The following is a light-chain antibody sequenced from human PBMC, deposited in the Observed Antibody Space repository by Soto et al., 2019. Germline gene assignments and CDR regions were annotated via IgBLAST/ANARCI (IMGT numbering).Light chain of an antibody. Sequence: QSVLTQPPSVSGAPGQRVTMSCTGSFSNIGAGYEVHWYQQLPGTAPKLLIYGNSNRPSGVPDRFSGSKSGTSASLAITGRQAEDEADYYCQSYDSSLSGVLFGGGTKLTVL. J-gene: IGLJ2*01. V-gene: IGLV1-40*01. CDR1: FSNIGAGYE. CDR2: GNS. CDR3: QSYDSSLSGVL.